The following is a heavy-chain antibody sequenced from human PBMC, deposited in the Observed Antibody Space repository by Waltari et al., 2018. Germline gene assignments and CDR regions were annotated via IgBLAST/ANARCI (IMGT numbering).Heavy chain of an antibody. Sequence: EVQLVESGGGMVQPGESLRLSCAASGFTFSTYNMNWVRQAPGNGLGWVSSISSSTTTYYADDVKGRFTISRDNAKNSLYLQMNSLRAEDTALYYCARGRDGYIQDVFDIWGQGTMVSVSS. CDR1: GFTFSTYN. CDR2: ISSSTTT. V-gene: IGHV3-48*01. CDR3: ARGRDGYIQDVFDI. D-gene: IGHD5-12*01. J-gene: IGHJ3*02.